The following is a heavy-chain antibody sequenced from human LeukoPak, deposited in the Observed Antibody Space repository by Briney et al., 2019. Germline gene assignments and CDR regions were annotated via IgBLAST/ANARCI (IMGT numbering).Heavy chain of an antibody. CDR3: ARVVYSSGWYSEGQIHYYYYYMDV. D-gene: IGHD6-19*01. V-gene: IGHV1-69*13. CDR2: IIPIFGTA. Sequence: SVKVSCKASGGTSSSYAISWVRQAPGQGLEWMGGIIPIFGTANYAQKFQGRVTITADESTSTAYMELSSLRSEDTAVYYCARVVYSSGWYSEGQIHYYYYYMDVWGKGTTVTISS. CDR1: GGTSSSYA. J-gene: IGHJ6*03.